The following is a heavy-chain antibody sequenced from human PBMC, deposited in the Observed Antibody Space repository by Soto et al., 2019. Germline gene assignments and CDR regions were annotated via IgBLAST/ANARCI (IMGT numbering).Heavy chain of an antibody. CDR1: GFTFSSYG. CDR3: ARNGGVVATYRFDY. Sequence: QVQLVESGGGVVQPGRSLRLSCAASGFTFSSYGMHWVRQAPGKGLEWVAVIWYDGSNKYYADSVKGRFTIYRDNSKNTRYLQMNSLRAEDTAVYYCARNGGVVATYRFDYWGQGTLVTVSS. V-gene: IGHV3-33*01. J-gene: IGHJ4*02. D-gene: IGHD5-12*01. CDR2: IWYDGSNK.